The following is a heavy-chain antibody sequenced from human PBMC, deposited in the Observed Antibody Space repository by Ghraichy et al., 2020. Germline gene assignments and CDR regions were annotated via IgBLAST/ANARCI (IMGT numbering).Heavy chain of an antibody. CDR1: GDSVSSDTAS. CDR2: TYHRSRWYT. CDR3: VRTEWLDYFDL. V-gene: IGHV6-1*01. Sequence: TLSLTCAISGDSVSSDTASWNWIRQSPSGGLEWLGRTYHRSRWYTDYAVSVKSRMIINPDTSNNQLSLQLSSVTPEDTAVYYCVRTEWLDYFDLWGRGTLVTVSS. D-gene: IGHD3-3*01. J-gene: IGHJ2*01.